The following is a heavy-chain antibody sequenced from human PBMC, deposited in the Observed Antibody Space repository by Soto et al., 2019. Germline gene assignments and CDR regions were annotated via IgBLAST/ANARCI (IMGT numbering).Heavy chain of an antibody. CDR2: IIPIFGTA. J-gene: IGHJ5*02. CDR1: GGTFSSYA. CDR3: AGRTYTRFLEWLSDGFDP. Sequence: QVQLVQSGAEVKKPGSSVKVSCKASGGTFSSYAISWVRQAPGQGLEWMGGIIPIFGTANYAQKFQGRVKITADESTSTAYMELSRLRSEDTVVYYCAGRTYTRFLEWLSDGFDPWGQGTLVTVSS. D-gene: IGHD3-3*01. V-gene: IGHV1-69*01.